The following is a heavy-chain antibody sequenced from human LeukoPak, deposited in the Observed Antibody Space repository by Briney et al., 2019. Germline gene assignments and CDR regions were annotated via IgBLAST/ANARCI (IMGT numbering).Heavy chain of an antibody. V-gene: IGHV3-13*01. J-gene: IGHJ4*02. CDR1: GFTFSSYD. D-gene: IGHD3-3*01. CDR3: ARVASITVGLSYDY. CDR2: IGTAGDT. Sequence: PGGSLRLSCGASGFTFSSYDMHWVRQATGKGLEWVSAIGTAGDTYYPGSVKGRFTISRENAKNSLYLQMNSLRAGDTAVYYCARVASITVGLSYDYWGQGTLVTVSS.